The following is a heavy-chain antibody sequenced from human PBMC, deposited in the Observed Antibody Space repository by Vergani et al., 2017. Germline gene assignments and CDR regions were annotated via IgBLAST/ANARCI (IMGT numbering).Heavy chain of an antibody. CDR2: IYYDGNP. D-gene: IGHD3-22*01. J-gene: IGHJ6*02. Sequence: QVQLQESGPGLVKPLQTLSLTCTVSSGSIRSRDDSWNWIRQPPGKGLEWIGKIYYDGNPSYNQSLKSRISVSVDTSRNQFSLKLSSVTAADTAVYYCARVRRDDSSGYYYYYGMDVWGQGTTVTVSS. V-gene: IGHV4-30-4*01. CDR3: ARVRRDDSSGYYYYYGMDV. CDR1: SGSIRSRDDS.